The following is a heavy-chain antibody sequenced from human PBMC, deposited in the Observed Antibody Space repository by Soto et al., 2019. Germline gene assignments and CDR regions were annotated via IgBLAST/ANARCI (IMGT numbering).Heavy chain of an antibody. CDR2: INPNSGNT. CDR3: ARGRNGMDV. J-gene: IGHJ6*02. V-gene: IGHV1-8*02. CDR1: GYTFTGYY. Sequence: ASVKVSCKASGYTFTGYYMHWVRQAPGQGLEWMGWINPNSGNTGYARKFQGRVTMTRNTSISTAYMELSSLRSEDTAVYYCARGRNGMDVWGQGTTVTVSS.